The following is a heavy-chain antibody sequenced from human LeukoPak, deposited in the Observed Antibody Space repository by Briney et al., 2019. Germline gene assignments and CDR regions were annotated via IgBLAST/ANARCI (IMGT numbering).Heavy chain of an antibody. J-gene: IGHJ6*04. CDR3: ARDPVYGEEYGMDV. CDR1: GFIFNIYE. CDR2: INSRGRTI. V-gene: IGHV3-48*03. D-gene: IGHD2/OR15-2a*01. Sequence: GGSLRLSCATSGFIFNIYEMNWVRQAPGRGLEGVSYINSRGRTISYADSVKGRFTISRDNAKNSPYLQMNSLRAEDTAVYYCARDPVYGEEYGMDVWGKGTTVTVSS.